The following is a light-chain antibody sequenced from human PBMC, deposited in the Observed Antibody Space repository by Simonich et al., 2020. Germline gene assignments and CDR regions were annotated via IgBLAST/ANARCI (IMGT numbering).Light chain of an antibody. CDR3: QQYYSTQIT. CDR2: WAS. Sequence: DIVMTQSPDSLAVSLGERATINCKSSQSFLYSPNNKNYLAWYQQKPGQPPKLLIYWASTRESGVPDRFSGSGSGTDFTLTISSLQAEDVAVYYCQQYYSTQITFGQGTRLEIK. J-gene: IGKJ5*01. CDR1: QSFLYSPNNKNY. V-gene: IGKV4-1*01.